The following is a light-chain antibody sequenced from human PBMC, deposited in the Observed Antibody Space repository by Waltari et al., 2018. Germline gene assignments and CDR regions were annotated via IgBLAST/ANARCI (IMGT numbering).Light chain of an antibody. CDR1: SRHVGGYNY. Sequence: SALTQPASVSGSPGQSIPISCTGTSRHVGGYNYVSRYQQHPGKAPKPVFYDFRNRPSGVSKRFSGTKSGNTASLTISGLQAEDEADYYCSSYTSSSTLVVFGGGTKLTVL. J-gene: IGLJ2*01. CDR3: SSYTSSSTLVV. V-gene: IGLV2-14*03. CDR2: DFR.